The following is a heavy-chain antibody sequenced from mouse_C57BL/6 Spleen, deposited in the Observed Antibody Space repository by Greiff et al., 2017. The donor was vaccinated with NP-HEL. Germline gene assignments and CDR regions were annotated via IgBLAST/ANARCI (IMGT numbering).Heavy chain of an antibody. V-gene: IGHV1-80*01. D-gene: IGHD1-1*01. CDR3: ARDIYYYGSSSLSYWYFDV. J-gene: IGHJ1*03. CDR1: GYAFSSYW. Sequence: VQLQQSGAELVKPGASVKISCKASGYAFSSYWMNWVKQRPGKGLEWIGQIYPGDGDTNYNGKFKGKATLTADKSSSTAFMQLSSLTSEDSAFYFCARDIYYYGSSSLSYWYFDVWGTGPTVTVSS. CDR2: IYPGDGDT.